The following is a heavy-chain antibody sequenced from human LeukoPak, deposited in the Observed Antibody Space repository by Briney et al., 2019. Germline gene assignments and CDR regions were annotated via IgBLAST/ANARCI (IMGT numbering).Heavy chain of an antibody. CDR1: GGSISSYH. J-gene: IGHJ4*02. Sequence: PSETLSLTCTVSGGSISSYHWSWIRQPAGKGLEWIGRIYTSGNTNYNPSLKSRVTISVDTSKNQFSLKVSSVTAADTAVYYCSRSDNYWGQGTLVTVSS. V-gene: IGHV4-4*07. CDR2: IYTSGNT. CDR3: SRSDNY. D-gene: IGHD2-21*02.